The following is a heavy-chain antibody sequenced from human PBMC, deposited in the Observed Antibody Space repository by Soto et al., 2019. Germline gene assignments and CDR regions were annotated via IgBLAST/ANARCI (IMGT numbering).Heavy chain of an antibody. CDR3: ARVHLVRTSSYYCGMDV. Sequence: RRLSCATSGFTFSNYRMNWVRQAPGKGLEWVASISGSGKDTFYRDSVKGRFTISRDNAESSLVLQMNSLTVDDTAVYHCARVHLVRTSSYYCGMDVWGPGTTGTVPS. CDR1: GFTFSNYR. CDR2: ISGSGKDT. V-gene: IGHV3-21*06. D-gene: IGHD6-6*01. J-gene: IGHJ6*02.